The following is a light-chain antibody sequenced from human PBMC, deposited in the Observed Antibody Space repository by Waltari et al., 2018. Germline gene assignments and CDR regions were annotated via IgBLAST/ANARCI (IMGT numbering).Light chain of an antibody. CDR2: DAS. CDR1: QDISNY. CDR3: QQYDNLPYT. V-gene: IGKV1-33*01. J-gene: IGKJ2*01. Sequence: DIQMTQSPSSLSASVGYRVTITCQASQDISNYLNWYQQKPGKAPKLLIYDASNLETGVPSRFSGSGSGTDVTFTISSLQPEDIATYYCQQYDNLPYTFGQGTKLEIK.